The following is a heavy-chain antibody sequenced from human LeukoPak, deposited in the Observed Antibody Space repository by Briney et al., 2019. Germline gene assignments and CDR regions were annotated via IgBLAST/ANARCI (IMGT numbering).Heavy chain of an antibody. CDR3: TTLGRYYYGSGSSSY. CDR2: IKSKTDGGTT. CDR1: GFTFSNAW. J-gene: IGHJ4*02. V-gene: IGHV3-15*01. D-gene: IGHD3-10*01. Sequence: GGSLRLSCAASGFTFSNAWMSWVRQAPGKGLEWVGRIKSKTDGGTTDYAAPVKGRSTISRDDSKNTLYLQMNSLKTEDTAVYYCTTLGRYYYGSGSSSYWGQGTPVTVSS.